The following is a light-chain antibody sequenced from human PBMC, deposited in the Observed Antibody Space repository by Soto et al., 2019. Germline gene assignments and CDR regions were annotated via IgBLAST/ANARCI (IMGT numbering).Light chain of an antibody. Sequence: EIVMTQSPATLSVSPGERATLSCRASQSVSSNLAWYQQKPGQAHRLLMYGISTRATGIPARFSGSGSGTEFTLTISSLQSGDCANYYCQQRNNLPLTFGGGTKVEIK. V-gene: IGKV3-15*01. CDR2: GIS. CDR3: QQRNNLPLT. CDR1: QSVSSN. J-gene: IGKJ4*01.